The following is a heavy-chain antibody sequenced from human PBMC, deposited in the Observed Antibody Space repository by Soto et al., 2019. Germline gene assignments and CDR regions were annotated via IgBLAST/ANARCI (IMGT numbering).Heavy chain of an antibody. CDR3: AKDIGANGWNDYGYGRGV. CDR2: ISWDGGST. V-gene: IGHV3-43D*03. D-gene: IGHD1-1*01. CDR1: GFTFDDYA. Sequence: GGSLRLSCAASGFTFDDYAMHWVRQAPGKGLEWVSLISWDGGSTYYADSVQGRFTISRDNSKNSLYLQMNSLIAEDTALYYCAKDIGANGWNDYGYGRGVWGQGTTVTVAS. J-gene: IGHJ6*02.